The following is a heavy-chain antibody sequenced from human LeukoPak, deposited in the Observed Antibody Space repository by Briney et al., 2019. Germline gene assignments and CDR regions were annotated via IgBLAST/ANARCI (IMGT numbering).Heavy chain of an antibody. CDR1: GGSISTYY. V-gene: IGHV4-59*01. Sequence: KPSETLSLTCTVSGGSISTYYWSWIRQPPGKALEWIGYIYYSGSTNYNLSLESRVTISVDTSKNQFSLRLSSVTAADTAVYYCARVQAGTYSYGMDVWGQGTTVTVSS. CDR2: IYYSGST. CDR3: ARVQAGTYSYGMDV. J-gene: IGHJ6*02. D-gene: IGHD3-10*01.